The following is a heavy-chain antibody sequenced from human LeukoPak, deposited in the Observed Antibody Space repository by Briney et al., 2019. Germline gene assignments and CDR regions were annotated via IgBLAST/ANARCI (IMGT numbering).Heavy chain of an antibody. Sequence: ASVKVSCKASGYTFTSYAMHWVRQAPGQRLEWMGWINAGSGNTKYSEKFQGRVTITRDTSASTAYMELSSLGSEDTAVYYCARETVVTPTYYYYGMDVWGQGTTVTVSS. CDR1: GYTFTSYA. V-gene: IGHV1-3*01. CDR3: ARETVVTPTYYYYGMDV. CDR2: INAGSGNT. J-gene: IGHJ6*02. D-gene: IGHD4-23*01.